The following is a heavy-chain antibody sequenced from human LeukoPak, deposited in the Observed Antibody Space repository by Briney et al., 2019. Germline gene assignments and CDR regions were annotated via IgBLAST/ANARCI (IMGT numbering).Heavy chain of an antibody. CDR1: GGSFSGYY. J-gene: IGHJ5*02. Sequence: SETLSLTCAVYGGSFSGYYWSWIRQPPGKGLEWIGEINHSGSTNYNPSLKSRVTISVDTSKNQFSLKLSSVTAADTAVYYCARRQRITMVRGGFDPWGQGTLVTVSS. CDR2: INHSGST. D-gene: IGHD3-10*01. CDR3: ARRQRITMVRGGFDP. V-gene: IGHV4-34*01.